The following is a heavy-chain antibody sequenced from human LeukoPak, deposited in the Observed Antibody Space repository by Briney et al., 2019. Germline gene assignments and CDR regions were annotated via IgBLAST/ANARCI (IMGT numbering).Heavy chain of an antibody. D-gene: IGHD6-13*01. Sequence: SVKVSCKASGGTFSSYAISWVRQAPGQGLEWMGGIIPIFGTANYAQEFQGRVTITADESTSTAYMELSSLRSEDTAVYYCAITGGQQLVGAYFDYWGQGTLVTVSS. CDR3: AITGGQQLVGAYFDY. CDR2: IIPIFGTA. CDR1: GGTFSSYA. V-gene: IGHV1-69*01. J-gene: IGHJ4*02.